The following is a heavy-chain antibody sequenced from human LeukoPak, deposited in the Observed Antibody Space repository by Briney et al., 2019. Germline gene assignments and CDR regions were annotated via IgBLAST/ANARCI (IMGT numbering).Heavy chain of an antibody. J-gene: IGHJ1*01. D-gene: IGHD3-22*01. CDR2: IYYSGST. Sequence: SETLSLACTVSGGSISSSSYYWGWIRQPPGKGLEWIGYIYYSGSTNYNPSLKSRVTISVDTSKNQFSLKLSSVTAADTAVYYCAAGMTYYYDSRYFQHWGQGTLVTVSS. CDR1: GGSISSSSYY. V-gene: IGHV4-61*05. CDR3: AAGMTYYYDSRYFQH.